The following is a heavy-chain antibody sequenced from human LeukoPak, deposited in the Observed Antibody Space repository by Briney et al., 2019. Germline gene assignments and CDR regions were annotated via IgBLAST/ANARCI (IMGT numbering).Heavy chain of an antibody. J-gene: IGHJ5*02. CDR3: ARGGYYCSSTSCFASNWFDP. CDR2: ISAYNGNT. V-gene: IGHV1-18*01. CDR1: GYTFTSYG. D-gene: IGHD2-2*01. Sequence: ASVKVSCKASGYTFTSYGISWVRQAPGQGLEWMGWISAYNGNTNYAQKLQGRVTMTTDTSTSTAYMELRSLRSDDTAVYYCARGGYYCSSTSCFASNWFDPWGQGTLVTVSS.